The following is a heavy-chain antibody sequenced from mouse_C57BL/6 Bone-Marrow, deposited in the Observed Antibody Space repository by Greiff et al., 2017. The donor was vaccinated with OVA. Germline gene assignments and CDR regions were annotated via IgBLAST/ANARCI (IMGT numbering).Heavy chain of an antibody. CDR3: ARRGGTAY. V-gene: IGHV5-12*01. CDR1: GFTFSDYY. J-gene: IGHJ3*01. Sequence: EVMLVESGGGLVQPGGSLKLSCAASGFTFSDYYMYWVRQTPEKRLEWVAYISNGGGSTYYPDTVKGRFTISRDNAKNTLYLQMSRLKSEDTAMYYCARRGGTAYWGQGTLVTVSA. CDR2: ISNGGGST. D-gene: IGHD4-1*01.